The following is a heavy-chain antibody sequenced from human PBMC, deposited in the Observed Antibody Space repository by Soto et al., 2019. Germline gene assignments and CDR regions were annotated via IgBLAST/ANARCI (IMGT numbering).Heavy chain of an antibody. Sequence: GGSLRLSCAASGFTFSTYVMSWVRQAPGKGLEWVSSISGSGDSTFYADSVKGRFTISRDNSKNTLYLQMNGLRVEDTAVYYCAKDRLAGNFDYWGQGTQVTVSS. CDR2: ISGSGDST. J-gene: IGHJ4*02. CDR3: AKDRLAGNFDY. V-gene: IGHV3-23*01. CDR1: GFTFSTYV.